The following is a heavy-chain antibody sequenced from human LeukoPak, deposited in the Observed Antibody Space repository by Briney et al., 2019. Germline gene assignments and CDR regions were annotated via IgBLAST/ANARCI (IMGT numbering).Heavy chain of an antibody. V-gene: IGHV1-69*13. CDR1: GGTFSNYA. D-gene: IGHD1-26*01. CDR3: ATSVVVASATRGNPPPYHYYYGMDV. J-gene: IGHJ6*02. Sequence: ASVKVSCEAPGGTFSNYAINWVRQAPGQGLEWMGGIIPIFGTANYEQKFQGRVTITADESTSTAYMELSSLRSEDTAVYYCATSVVVASATRGNPPPYHYYYGMDVWGQGTTVTVSS. CDR2: IIPIFGTA.